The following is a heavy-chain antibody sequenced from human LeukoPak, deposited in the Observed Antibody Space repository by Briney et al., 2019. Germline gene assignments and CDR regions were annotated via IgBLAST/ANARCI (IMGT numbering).Heavy chain of an antibody. Sequence: GGSLRLSCAASGFTFSSYAMTWVRQAPGKGLEWVSAISGSGDSAYYADSVKGRFTISRDNSKNTLYLQMDGLGAENTAVYYCTKFSGSYYYYYAMDVWGQGTTVTVSS. CDR2: ISGSGDSA. D-gene: IGHD1-26*01. CDR3: TKFSGSYYYYYAMDV. J-gene: IGHJ6*02. CDR1: GFTFSSYA. V-gene: IGHV3-23*01.